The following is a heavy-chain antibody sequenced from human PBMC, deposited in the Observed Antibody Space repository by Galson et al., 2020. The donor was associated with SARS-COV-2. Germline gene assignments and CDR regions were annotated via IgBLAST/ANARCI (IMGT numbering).Heavy chain of an antibody. CDR2: IKLTGDT. CDR3: ARGAHYDFWSGYYSQNDYYVMDV. Sequence: GESPKISCAVPGFTFRSYDMHWVRQATGRGQEWVSTIKLTGDTYYLGSVKGRFTISRESAKNSLYLQMNSLRAGDTAVYYCARGAHYDFWSGYYSQNDYYVMDVWGQGTTVSVSS. V-gene: IGHV3-13*04. CDR1: GFTFRSYD. J-gene: IGHJ6*02. D-gene: IGHD3-3*01.